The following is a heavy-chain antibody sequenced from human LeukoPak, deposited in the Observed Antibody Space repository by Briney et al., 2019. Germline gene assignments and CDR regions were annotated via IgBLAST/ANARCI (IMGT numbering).Heavy chain of an antibody. D-gene: IGHD5-12*01. V-gene: IGHV3-7*05. CDR1: GFTFSSFY. J-gene: IGHJ4*02. CDR2: IKGDGSEK. CDR3: AKEGTITAYNFDY. Sequence: GGSLGLSCAASGFTFSSFYMSWVRQAPGKGLEWVANIKGDGSEKYYVDSVKGRFTISRDNAKNSLYLQMNSLRAEDTAVYYCAKEGTITAYNFDYWGQGTLVTVSS.